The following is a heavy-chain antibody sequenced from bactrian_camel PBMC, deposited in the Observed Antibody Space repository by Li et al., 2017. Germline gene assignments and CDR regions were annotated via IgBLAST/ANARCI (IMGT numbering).Heavy chain of an antibody. Sequence: HVQLVESGGGSVQAGGSLNLSCTTSGLTFSTYCVGWFRQIPDREREGVASLSTDGQTTYAASVQGRFAISTDNAKNTLYLQMNNLKPEDTAMYYCAADGFGRCLAHISVYDNMQYWGNGTQVTVS. CDR1: GLTFSTYC. J-gene: IGHJ7*01. D-gene: IGHD5*01. V-gene: IGHV3S55*01. CDR2: LSTDGQT.